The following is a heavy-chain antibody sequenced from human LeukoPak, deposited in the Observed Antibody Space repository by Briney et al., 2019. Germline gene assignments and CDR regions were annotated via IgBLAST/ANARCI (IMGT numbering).Heavy chain of an antibody. V-gene: IGHV4-30-4*01. CDR1: GGSISSGDYY. Sequence: SETLSLTCTVSGGSISSGDYYWSWIRQPPGKGLEWIGYIYYSGSTYYNPSLKSRVTISVDTSKNQFSLKLSSVTAADTAVYYCARRPTVVTQKGAFDIWGQGTMVTVSS. J-gene: IGHJ3*02. CDR3: ARRPTVVTQKGAFDI. D-gene: IGHD4-17*01. CDR2: IYYSGST.